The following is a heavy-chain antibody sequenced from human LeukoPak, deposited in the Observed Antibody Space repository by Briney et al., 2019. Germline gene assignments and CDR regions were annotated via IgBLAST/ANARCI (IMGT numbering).Heavy chain of an antibody. J-gene: IGHJ4*02. CDR1: GFTFSSYA. Sequence: GGSLRLSCAASGFTFSSYAMSWVRQAPGKGLEWVSAISGSGGSTYYADSVKGRFTISRDNSKNTLYLQMNSLRAENTAVYYCAVVVPAAIGVDYWGQGTLVTVSS. V-gene: IGHV3-23*01. CDR3: AVVVPAAIGVDY. D-gene: IGHD2-2*01. CDR2: ISGSGGST.